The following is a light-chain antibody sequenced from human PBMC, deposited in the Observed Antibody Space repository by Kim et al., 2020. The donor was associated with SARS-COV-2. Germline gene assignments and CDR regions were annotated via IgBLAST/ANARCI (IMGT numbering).Light chain of an antibody. CDR2: GAS. Sequence: DIQMTQSPYSVSASVGDRVTITCRASQGINRWLAWYHQKPGKAPKLLIYGASSLHSGVPSRFSGSGSGTDFTLTISSLQPEDFGTYYCQQANSFPYTFGGGTKVEIK. CDR3: QQANSFPYT. J-gene: IGKJ4*01. V-gene: IGKV1-12*02. CDR1: QGINRW.